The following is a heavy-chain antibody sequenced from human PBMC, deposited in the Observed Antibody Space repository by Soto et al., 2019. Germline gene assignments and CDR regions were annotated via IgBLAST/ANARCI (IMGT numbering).Heavy chain of an antibody. D-gene: IGHD6-19*01. CDR3: ARVDSSGWKDAFDI. Sequence: QVQLVQSGAEVKKPGASVKVSCKASGYTFTGYYMHWVRQAPGQGLEWMGWINPNSGGTNYAQKLQGWVTMTRDTSISTAYMELSRLRSDDTAVYYCARVDSSGWKDAFDIWGQGTMVTVSS. CDR2: INPNSGGT. CDR1: GYTFTGYY. V-gene: IGHV1-2*04. J-gene: IGHJ3*02.